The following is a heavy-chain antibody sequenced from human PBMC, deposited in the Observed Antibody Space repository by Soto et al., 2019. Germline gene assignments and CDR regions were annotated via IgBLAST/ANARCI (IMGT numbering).Heavy chain of an antibody. CDR3: ARDYHSGGAFDI. J-gene: IGHJ3*02. V-gene: IGHV4-59*01. CDR1: GGSISSYY. Sequence: QVQLQESGPGLVKPSETLSLTCTVSGGSISSYYWSWIRQPPGKGLEWIGYIYYSGSTNYNPSLKRRVTISGDTSKNQCSLKLSSVTAADTAVYYCARDYHSGGAFDIWGQGTIVTVSS. D-gene: IGHD6-19*01. CDR2: IYYSGST.